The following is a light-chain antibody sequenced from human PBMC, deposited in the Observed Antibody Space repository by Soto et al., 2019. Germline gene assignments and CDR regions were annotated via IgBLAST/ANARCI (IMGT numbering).Light chain of an antibody. V-gene: IGKV1-33*01. J-gene: IGKJ4*01. CDR3: QQYDNLPLT. Sequence: IETTPKTTSLSASVRARATITSQASQDISNYLNWYQQKPGKAPKLLIYDASNLETGVPSRFSGSGSGTDFTFTISSLQPEDIATYYCQQYDNLPLTFCG. CDR2: DAS. CDR1: QDISNY.